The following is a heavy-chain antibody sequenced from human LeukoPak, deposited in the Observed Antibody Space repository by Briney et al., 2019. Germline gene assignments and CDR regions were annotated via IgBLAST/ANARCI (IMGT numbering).Heavy chain of an antibody. D-gene: IGHD2-15*01. CDR3: ARATEIVVVVACGAFDI. CDR1: GFTFSSYS. Sequence: GGSLRLSCAASGFTFSSYSMNWVRQARGKGLEWVSYISSSSSTIYYADSVKGRFTISRDNAKNSLYLQMNSLRADDTAVYYCARATEIVVVVACGAFDIWGQGTMVTVSS. V-gene: IGHV3-48*01. J-gene: IGHJ3*02. CDR2: ISSSSSTI.